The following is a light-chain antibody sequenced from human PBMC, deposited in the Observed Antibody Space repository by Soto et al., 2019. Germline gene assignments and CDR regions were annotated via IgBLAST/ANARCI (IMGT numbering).Light chain of an antibody. Sequence: EIVMTQSPATLSVSPGESATLSCRASQSSSSELAGYQQKPGQPPRLLIYGASTRATGVPARFTGSGSGSDFTLTISGLQSEDFAVYYCQQGHNWPLTFGQGTRLEI. CDR1: QSSSSE. J-gene: IGKJ2*01. CDR2: GAS. CDR3: QQGHNWPLT. V-gene: IGKV3-15*01.